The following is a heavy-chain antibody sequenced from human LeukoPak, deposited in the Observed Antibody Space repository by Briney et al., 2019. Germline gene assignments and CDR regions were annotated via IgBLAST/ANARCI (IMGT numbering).Heavy chain of an antibody. Sequence: SETLSLTCAVYGDSLNDYYWTWIRQPPGRGLEWIGEIDRGGSTNYDPSLKGRVTISVDTSKNQFSLKVNSVTAADTAVYYCARRRGRGSGYYRFDSWGQGTLVSVSS. CDR1: GDSLNDYY. CDR3: ARRRGRGSGYYRFDS. J-gene: IGHJ4*02. CDR2: IDRGGST. D-gene: IGHD3-22*01. V-gene: IGHV4-34*01.